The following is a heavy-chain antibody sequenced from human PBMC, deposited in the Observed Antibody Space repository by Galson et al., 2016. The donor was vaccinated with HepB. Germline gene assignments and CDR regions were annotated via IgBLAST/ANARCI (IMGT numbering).Heavy chain of an antibody. J-gene: IGHJ4*02. V-gene: IGHV4-59*01. Sequence: LSLTCSVSGGSISYYYWSWIRQPPGKGLEWIGYIYYTGNTNYNASLKSRVTVSLDMAKNQFSLNLTSGTVADTAVYYCAREGNAGQSFDSWGQGTLVTVSS. CDR3: AREGNAGQSFDS. CDR2: IYYTGNT. D-gene: IGHD1-1*01. CDR1: GGSISYYY.